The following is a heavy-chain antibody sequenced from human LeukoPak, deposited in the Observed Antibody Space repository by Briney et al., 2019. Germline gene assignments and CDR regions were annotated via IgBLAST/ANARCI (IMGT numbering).Heavy chain of an antibody. J-gene: IGHJ3*02. D-gene: IGHD1-26*01. CDR1: GFTFSNYW. CDR2: INSDGINT. CDR3: ARAVFGSHAFDI. Sequence: PGGSLRLSCAASGFTFSNYWMHWVRQAPGKGLVWVSRINSDGINTSYADSVKGRFTISRDNAKNTLNLQMNSLRAEDTAVYYCARAVFGSHAFDIWGQGTMVTVSS. V-gene: IGHV3-74*01.